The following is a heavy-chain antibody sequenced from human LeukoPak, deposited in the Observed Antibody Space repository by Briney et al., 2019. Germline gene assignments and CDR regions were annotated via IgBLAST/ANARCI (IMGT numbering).Heavy chain of an antibody. CDR3: AKGQKWELPLDF. CDR2: ISDSGRST. D-gene: IGHD1-26*01. J-gene: IGHJ4*02. Sequence: PGGSLRLSCAASGFTFSSYAMTWVRQAPGQGLEWVSAISDSGRSTYYADSVKGRFTISRDISKSTLYLQINSLRAEDTALYYCAKGQKWELPLDFWGQGTLVTVSS. CDR1: GFTFSSYA. V-gene: IGHV3-23*01.